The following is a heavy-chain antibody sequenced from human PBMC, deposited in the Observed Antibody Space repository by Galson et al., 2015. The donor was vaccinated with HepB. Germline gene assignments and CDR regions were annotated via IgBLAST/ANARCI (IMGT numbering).Heavy chain of an antibody. CDR2: IKRDGSEK. V-gene: IGHV3-7*03. J-gene: IGHJ3*02. CDR3: ARDVSPQVGGLWMDAFDI. Sequence: LRLSCAASGFTFSAYWMTWVRQAPGKGLEWVANIKRDGSEKHYLDSVEGRFTISRDNAKNSLYLQVNSLRAEDTAVYYCARDVSPQVGGLWMDAFDIWGRGTVVTVSS. D-gene: IGHD1-26*01. CDR1: GFTFSAYW.